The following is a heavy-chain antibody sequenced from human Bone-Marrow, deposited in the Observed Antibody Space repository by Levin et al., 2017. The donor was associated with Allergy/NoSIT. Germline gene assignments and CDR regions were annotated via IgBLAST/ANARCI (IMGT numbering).Heavy chain of an antibody. D-gene: IGHD3-9*01. J-gene: IGHJ6*02. V-gene: IGHV3-21*01. CDR3: ASDRSYGILSNYGMDV. CDR2: INSGSTDI. CDR1: GFNFSTYN. Sequence: GGSLRLSCAASGFNFSTYNMNWVRQAPGKALEWVSSINSGSTDIYYADSLKSRFTISRDNAENSLYQQMNGVRAGDTAVYYCASDRSYGILSNYGMDVWGQGTTVTVSS.